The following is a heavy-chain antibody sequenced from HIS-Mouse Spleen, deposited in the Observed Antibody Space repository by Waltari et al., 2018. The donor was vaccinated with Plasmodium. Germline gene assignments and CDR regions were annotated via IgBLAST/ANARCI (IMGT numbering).Heavy chain of an antibody. CDR1: GFPFSSFG. J-gene: IGHJ3*02. V-gene: IGHV3-33*06. Sequence: QVQLVESGGGVVQPGRSLRLSCAAFGFPFSSFGLPWFRQAPGKGLEWVAVIWYDGSNKYYADSVKGRFTISRDNSKNTLYLQMNSLRAEDTAVYYCAKVAQGTRDAFDIWGQGTMVTVSS. CDR3: AKVAQGTRDAFDI. D-gene: IGHD2-8*01. CDR2: IWYDGSNK.